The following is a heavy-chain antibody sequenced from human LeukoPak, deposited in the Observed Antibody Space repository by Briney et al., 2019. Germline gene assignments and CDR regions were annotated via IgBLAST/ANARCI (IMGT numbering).Heavy chain of an antibody. V-gene: IGHV3-48*03. CDR3: AGSYYDFWSGYSRFDY. CDR1: GFTFSSYE. J-gene: IGHJ4*02. CDR2: ISSSGSTI. Sequence: GGSLRLSCAASGFTFSSYEMNWVRQAPGKGLEWASYISSSGSTIYYADSVKGRFTISRDNAKNSLYLQMNSLRAEDTAVYYCAGSYYDFWSGYSRFDYWGQGTLVTVSS. D-gene: IGHD3-3*01.